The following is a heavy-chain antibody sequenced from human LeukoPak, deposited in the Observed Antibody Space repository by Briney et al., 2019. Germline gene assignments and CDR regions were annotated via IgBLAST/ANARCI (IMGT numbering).Heavy chain of an antibody. J-gene: IGHJ6*02. CDR3: ARKLSSSWEDYGMDV. V-gene: IGHV1-2*02. D-gene: IGHD6-13*01. CDR2: INPNSSGT. Sequence: ASVKVSFKASGYTFTGYYMHWVRQAPRQGLEWVGWINPNSSGTNYSQKFQGRVTMTRDTSISTAYMALTRLTSDDTAVYYCARKLSSSWEDYGMDVWGQGTTVTVSS. CDR1: GYTFTGYY.